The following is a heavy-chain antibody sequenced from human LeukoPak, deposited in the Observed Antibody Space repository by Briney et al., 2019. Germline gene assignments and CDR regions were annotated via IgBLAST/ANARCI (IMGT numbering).Heavy chain of an antibody. Sequence: PSETLSLTCAVYGGSFNDYYWTWIRQSPGKGLEWIGEINHSGSTSYNPSLKSRVTISVDASKNQFSLKLNSVTAADKAVYYCARVPPRGEWLSLYYYYMDVWGKGTTVTVSS. V-gene: IGHV4-34*01. CDR3: ARVPPRGEWLSLYYYYMDV. J-gene: IGHJ6*03. CDR2: INHSGST. D-gene: IGHD3-3*01. CDR1: GGSFNDYY.